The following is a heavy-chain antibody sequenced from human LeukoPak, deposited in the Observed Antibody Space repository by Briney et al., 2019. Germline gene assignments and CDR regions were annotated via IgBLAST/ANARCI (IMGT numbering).Heavy chain of an antibody. J-gene: IGHJ6*02. CDR1: GGSISNYY. Sequence: SETLSLTCTVSGGSISNYYWSWIRQPPGKGLEWIGYIYYSGSTNYNPSLKSRVTISVDTSKNQFSLKLSSVTAADTAVYYCARVGSSGWYYYYYGMDVWGQGTTVTVSS. V-gene: IGHV4-59*01. D-gene: IGHD6-19*01. CDR2: IYYSGST. CDR3: ARVGSSGWYYYYYGMDV.